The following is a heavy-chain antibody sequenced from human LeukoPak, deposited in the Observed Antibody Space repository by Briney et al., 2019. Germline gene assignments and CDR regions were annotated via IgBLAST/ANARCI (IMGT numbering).Heavy chain of an antibody. D-gene: IGHD6-6*01. CDR1: GFTFDDYA. Sequence: GGSLRLSCAASGFTFDDYAMHGVRQAPGKGLEWVSSISSSSSYIYYADSVKGRFTISRDNAKNSLYLQMSSLRAEDTAVYYCARDYGSSSVPGYWGQGTLVTVSS. J-gene: IGHJ4*02. CDR3: ARDYGSSSVPGY. V-gene: IGHV3-21*01. CDR2: ISSSSSYI.